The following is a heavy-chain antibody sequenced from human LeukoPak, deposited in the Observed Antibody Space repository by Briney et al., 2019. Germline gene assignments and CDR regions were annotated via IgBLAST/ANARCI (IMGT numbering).Heavy chain of an antibody. CDR2: INPNSGGT. CDR1: GFTFTGYY. D-gene: IGHD4-17*01. J-gene: IGHJ4*02. CDR3: ARGYDYGDYVGDFDY. Sequence: GASVKVSCKASGFTFTGYYMHWVRQAPGQGLEWMGWINPNSGGTNYAQKFQGRVTMTRDTSVSTAYMELRRLRSDDTAVYYCARGYDYGDYVGDFDYWGQGTLVTVSS. V-gene: IGHV1-2*02.